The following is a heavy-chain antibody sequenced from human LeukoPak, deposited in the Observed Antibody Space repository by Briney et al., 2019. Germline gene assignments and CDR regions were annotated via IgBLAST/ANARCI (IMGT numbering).Heavy chain of an antibody. CDR2: ISTSTTYT. V-gene: IGHV3-11*03. Sequence: PGGSLRLSCAASGFTFSGYSRSWIRQAPGKGLEWVSHISTSTTYTIYSDSVKGRFTISRDNAERSLFLQMNSLRGEDSAVYYCARGRTYGSGSYTLFDYWGQGTLVTVSS. D-gene: IGHD3-10*01. CDR1: GFTFSGYS. J-gene: IGHJ4*02. CDR3: ARGRTYGSGSYTLFDY.